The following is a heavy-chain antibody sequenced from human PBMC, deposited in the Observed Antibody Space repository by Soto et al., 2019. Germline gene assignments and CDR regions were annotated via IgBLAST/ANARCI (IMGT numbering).Heavy chain of an antibody. V-gene: IGHV4-34*01. J-gene: IGHJ2*01. CDR3: ARESHDILTGPPWVWYFDL. Sequence: QVQLQQWGAGPLRPLETLSLTCGVSGGSFSGYYWAWIRQSPGKGLEGIGEINDRGSINYNPSLRTRVIISVHTSKNHYSLDLRSVTAADTAVYYCARESHDILTGPPWVWYFDLWGRGTLVTVSS. CDR1: GGSFSGYY. CDR2: INDRGSI. D-gene: IGHD3-9*01.